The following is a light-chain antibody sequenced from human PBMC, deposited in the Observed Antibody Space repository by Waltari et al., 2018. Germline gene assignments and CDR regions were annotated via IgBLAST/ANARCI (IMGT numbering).Light chain of an antibody. CDR1: SRDVGGYNY. CDR2: EVS. CDR3: SSYAGSNNLVV. V-gene: IGLV2-8*01. J-gene: IGLJ2*01. Sequence: QSALTQPPSASGSPGQSVTISCTGTSRDVGGYNYVSWYQQHPGKAPKLMIYEVSKRPSGVPDRFSGSKSGNTASLTVSGLQAEDEADYYCSSYAGSNNLVVFGGGTKLTVL.